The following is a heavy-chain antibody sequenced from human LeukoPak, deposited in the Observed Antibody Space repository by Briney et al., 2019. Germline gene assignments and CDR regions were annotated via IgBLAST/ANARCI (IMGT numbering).Heavy chain of an antibody. D-gene: IGHD1-1*01. CDR2: ISSSSSYI. V-gene: IGHV3-21*01. CDR3: ARVRPSYNWNGYYYMDV. Sequence: GGSLRLSCAASGFTFSSYSMNWVRQAPGKGLEWVSSISSSSSYIYYAASVKGRFTISRDNAKNSLYLQMNSLRAEDTAVYYCARVRPSYNWNGYYYMDVWGKGTTVTVSS. CDR1: GFTFSSYS. J-gene: IGHJ6*03.